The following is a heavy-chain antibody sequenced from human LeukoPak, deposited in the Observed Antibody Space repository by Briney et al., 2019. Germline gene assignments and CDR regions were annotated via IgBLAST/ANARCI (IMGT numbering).Heavy chain of an antibody. Sequence: SETLSLTCSVSAGSINGYFLGWVRQPAGKGLEWIGRIYTTGTTNYSPSLKSRLSMSVQPSTNQFSLRLSSGCGPRTAFYYCGRQGYTASYYFLDYWSQGALVTVSS. CDR3: GRQGYTASYYFLDY. J-gene: IGHJ4*02. CDR1: AGSINGYF. V-gene: IGHV4-4*07. D-gene: IGHD1-26*01. CDR2: IYTTGTT.